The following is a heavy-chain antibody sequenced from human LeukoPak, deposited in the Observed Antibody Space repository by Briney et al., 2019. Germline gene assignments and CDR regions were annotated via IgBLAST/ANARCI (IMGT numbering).Heavy chain of an antibody. D-gene: IGHD4-11*01. CDR1: RGSFSGYY. CDR2: INHSGST. V-gene: IGHV4-34*01. Sequence: PSETLSLTCAVYRGSFSGYYWSWIRQPPGKGLEWIGEINHSGSTNYNPSLKSRVTISVDTSKNQFSLKLSSVTAADTAVYYCASPSPSYGNPVDYWGQGTLVTVSS. CDR3: ASPSPSYGNPVDY. J-gene: IGHJ4*02.